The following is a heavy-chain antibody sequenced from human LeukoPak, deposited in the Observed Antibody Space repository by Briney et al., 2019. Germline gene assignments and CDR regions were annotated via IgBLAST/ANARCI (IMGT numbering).Heavy chain of an antibody. J-gene: IGHJ4*02. D-gene: IGHD1-26*01. CDR2: INPKSGGT. V-gene: IGHV1-2*02. CDR1: GYTFTDYY. Sequence: ASVKVSCKASGYTFTDYYMHWVRQAPGQGLEWLGWINPKSGGTSYVQKFHGRVTMTRDTSISTAYMEVRRLRSDDTAVYYCATMGATNFHHWGQGTLVTVSS. CDR3: ATMGATNFHH.